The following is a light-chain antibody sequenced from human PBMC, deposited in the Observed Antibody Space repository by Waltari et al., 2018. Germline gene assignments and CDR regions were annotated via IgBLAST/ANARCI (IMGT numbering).Light chain of an antibody. Sequence: QSVLTQAPSVSAAPGQKVTISCSGPTHNIGNNYVSWYQQFPGTAPKLLIYEDNRRPSGIPDRFSGSKSGASATLGITGLQTGDEANYYCGTWDSSLGIGVLGGGTRVTVL. CDR3: GTWDSSLGIGV. CDR2: EDN. CDR1: THNIGNNY. V-gene: IGLV1-51*01. J-gene: IGLJ3*02.